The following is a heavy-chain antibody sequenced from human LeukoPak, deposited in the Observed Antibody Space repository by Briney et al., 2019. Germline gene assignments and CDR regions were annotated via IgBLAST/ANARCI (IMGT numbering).Heavy chain of an antibody. CDR1: GFTFSTYP. J-gene: IGHJ6*03. CDR3: ARISWYYDFWSGYSEIYYMDV. V-gene: IGHV3-7*01. CDR2: IKQDGSEK. Sequence: QAGGSLRLSCEASGFTFSTYPMHWVRQAPGKGLEWVANIKQDGSEKYYVDSVKGRFTISRDNAKNSLYLQMNSLRAEDTAVYYCARISWYYDFWSGYSEIYYMDVWGKGTTVTVSS. D-gene: IGHD3-3*01.